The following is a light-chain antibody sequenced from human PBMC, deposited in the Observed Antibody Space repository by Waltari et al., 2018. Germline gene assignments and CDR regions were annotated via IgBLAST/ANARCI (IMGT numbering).Light chain of an antibody. CDR3: QQYYTAPYT. V-gene: IGKV4-1*01. Sequence: GEKATINCKSNQSLLYNSNNKNYLAWYQQKPGQPLKLFFYWASSRESGVPDRFSGSVSGTDFTLTIGSLQAEDVAVYYCQQYYTAPYTFGQGTKLEIK. J-gene: IGKJ2*01. CDR1: QSLLYNSNNKNY. CDR2: WAS.